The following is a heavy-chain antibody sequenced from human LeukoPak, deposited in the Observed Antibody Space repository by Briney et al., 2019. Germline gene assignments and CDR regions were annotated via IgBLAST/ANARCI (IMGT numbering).Heavy chain of an antibody. V-gene: IGHV3-66*01. D-gene: IGHD2-15*01. CDR3: AAAATPLDY. J-gene: IGHJ4*02. Sequence: GGSLRLSCAASEFTVSSHYMSWVRQAPGKGLEWVSVIYSGGSTYYADSVKGRFTISRDNSKNTLYLQMNSLRAEDTAVYYCAAAATPLDYWGQGTLVTVSS. CDR1: EFTVSSHY. CDR2: IYSGGST.